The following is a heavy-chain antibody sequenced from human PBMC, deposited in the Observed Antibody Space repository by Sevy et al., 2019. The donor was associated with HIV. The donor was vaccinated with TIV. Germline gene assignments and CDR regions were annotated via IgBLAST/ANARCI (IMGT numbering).Heavy chain of an antibody. CDR3: VREGLGGFHTSLDY. CDR1: GFTFSSYE. D-gene: IGHD2-15*01. V-gene: IGHV3-48*03. Sequence: GESLKISCAASGFTFSSYEMNWVRQAPGKGLEWVSYISSSASTIFYADSVKGRFTISRDNPKNSLYLQMNTLRAEDTAVYYCVREGLGGFHTSLDYWGQGTLVTVSS. CDR2: ISSSASTI. J-gene: IGHJ4*02.